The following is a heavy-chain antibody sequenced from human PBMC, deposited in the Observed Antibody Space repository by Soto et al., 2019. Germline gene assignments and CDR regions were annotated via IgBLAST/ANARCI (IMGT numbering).Heavy chain of an antibody. CDR1: GGSISSSSYY. D-gene: IGHD5-12*01. CDR2: IYYSGST. Sequence: PSETLSLTCTVSGGSISSSSYYWGWIRQHPGKGLEWIGYIYYSGSTYYNPSLKSRVTISVDTSKNQFSLKLSSVTAADTAVYYCAASCVACGGFNYYGMDVWGQGTTVTVSS. V-gene: IGHV4-31*03. CDR3: AASCVACGGFNYYGMDV. J-gene: IGHJ6*02.